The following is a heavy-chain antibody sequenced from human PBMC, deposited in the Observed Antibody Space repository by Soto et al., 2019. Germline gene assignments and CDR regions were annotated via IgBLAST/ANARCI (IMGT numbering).Heavy chain of an antibody. Sequence: QVQLQESGPGLLKPSQTLCLNCAVSGGSIGSAGYYWTWIRQHPGKGLEWMGYIYYTGSTYYNPSLKSRVTMSVDTSKNQFSLQLRSVTAADTAVYYCAGSPGKVPAVMNWIDPWGQGTLVSVSS. V-gene: IGHV4-31*11. J-gene: IGHJ5*02. D-gene: IGHD2-2*01. CDR2: IYYTGST. CDR3: AGSPGKVPAVMNWIDP. CDR1: GGSIGSAGYY.